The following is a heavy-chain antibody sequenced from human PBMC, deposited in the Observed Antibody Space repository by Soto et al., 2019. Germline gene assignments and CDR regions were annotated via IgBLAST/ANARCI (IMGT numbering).Heavy chain of an antibody. J-gene: IGHJ4*02. CDR3: VRRGAGASDFDF. V-gene: IGHV4-39*01. CDR1: GDSINSRSYY. CDR2: IYYSGTT. Sequence: SETLSLTCIVSGDSINSRSYYWGWIRQPPGKGLEWIGSIYYSGTTYYNSSLKSRITISVDTSRNQFSLRLSSVTAADTAVYYCVRRGAGASDFDFWGQGILVTVSS. D-gene: IGHD1-26*01.